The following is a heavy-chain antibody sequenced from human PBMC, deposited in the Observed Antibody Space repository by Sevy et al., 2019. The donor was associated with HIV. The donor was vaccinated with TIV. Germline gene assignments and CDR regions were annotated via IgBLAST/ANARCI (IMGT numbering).Heavy chain of an antibody. CDR1: GFTFDDYT. CDR3: AKDIAVTRVDWYYGMDV. V-gene: IGHV3-43*01. D-gene: IGHD4-17*01. J-gene: IGHJ6*02. Sequence: GGSLRLSCAASGFTFDDYTMHWVRRAPVKGLEWVSLLSWDGGSTYYADSVKGRFTISRDNSKNSLYLQMNSLRTEDTALYYCAKDIAVTRVDWYYGMDVWGQGTTVTVSS. CDR2: LSWDGGST.